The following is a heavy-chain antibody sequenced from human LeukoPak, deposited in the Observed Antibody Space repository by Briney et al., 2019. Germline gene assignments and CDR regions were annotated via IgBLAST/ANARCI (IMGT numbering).Heavy chain of an antibody. CDR3: AKKLGATGYFDL. CDR1: GGSISSGGYS. J-gene: IGHJ2*01. D-gene: IGHD1-26*01. Sequence: SQTLSLTCAVSGGSISSGGYSWSWIRHPPGKGLEWIGYIYHSGSIYYNPSLKSRVTISVDRSKNQFSLKLSSVTAADTAVYYCAKKLGATGYFDLWGRGTLVTVSS. CDR2: IYHSGSI. V-gene: IGHV4-30-2*01.